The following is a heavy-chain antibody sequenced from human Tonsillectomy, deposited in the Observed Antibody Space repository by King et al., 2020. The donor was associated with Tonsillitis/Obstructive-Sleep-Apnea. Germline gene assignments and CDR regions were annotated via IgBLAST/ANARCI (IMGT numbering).Heavy chain of an antibody. CDR2: ISGSGGST. D-gene: IGHD3-3*01. CDR3: VKSGYDFWSGYYAFDI. J-gene: IGHJ3*02. CDR1: GFTFSSYA. V-gene: IGHV3-23*04. Sequence: VQLVESGGGLVQPGGSLRLSCAASGFTFSSYAMSWVRQAPGKGLEWVSAISGSGGSTYYADSVKGRFTISRDNSKNTLYLQMNSLRAEDTAVYYCVKSGYDFWSGYYAFDIWGQGTMVTVSS.